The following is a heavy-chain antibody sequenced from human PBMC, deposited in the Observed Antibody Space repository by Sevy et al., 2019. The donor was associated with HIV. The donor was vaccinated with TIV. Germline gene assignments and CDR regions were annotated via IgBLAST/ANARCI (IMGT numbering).Heavy chain of an antibody. CDR2: MKQDGSEE. Sequence: GGSLRLSCAASGFSFSIYWMSWVRQAPGKGLEWVATMKQDGSEEDYVDSVKGRFTISRDNAKNSLFLQMNSLSAEDTAVYCCVREGLGGYSYSLDYWGHGTLVTVSS. CDR3: VREGLGGYSYSLDY. CDR1: GFSFSIYW. J-gene: IGHJ4*01. D-gene: IGHD5-18*01. V-gene: IGHV3-7*01.